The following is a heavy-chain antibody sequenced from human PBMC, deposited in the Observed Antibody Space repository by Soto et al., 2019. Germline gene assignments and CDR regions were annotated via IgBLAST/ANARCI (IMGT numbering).Heavy chain of an antibody. D-gene: IGHD3-22*01. CDR3: ASLRYDFDTSGDQTEYYYYGMDV. V-gene: IGHV1-69*01. CDR1: GGTFSSYA. Sequence: QVQLVQSGAEVKKPGSSVKVSCQASGGTFSSYAISWVRQAPGQGLEWMGGTIPIFGTRNYAQKFQGRVTITADESTSTAYMELSSMRSEDTAVYYCASLRYDFDTSGDQTEYYYYGMDVWGQGTTFPVSS. J-gene: IGHJ6*02. CDR2: TIPIFGTR.